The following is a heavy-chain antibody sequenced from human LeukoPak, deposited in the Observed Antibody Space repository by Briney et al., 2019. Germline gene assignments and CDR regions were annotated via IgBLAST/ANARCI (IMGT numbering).Heavy chain of an antibody. Sequence: ASVKVSCKASGYTFTSYDTNWVRQATGQGLEWMGWMNPNSGNTGYAQKFQGRVTMTRNTSISTAYMELSSLRSEDTAVYYCARASILTGYSDDYWGQGTLVTVSS. V-gene: IGHV1-8*01. CDR1: GYTFTSYD. D-gene: IGHD3-9*01. J-gene: IGHJ4*02. CDR3: ARASILTGYSDDY. CDR2: MNPNSGNT.